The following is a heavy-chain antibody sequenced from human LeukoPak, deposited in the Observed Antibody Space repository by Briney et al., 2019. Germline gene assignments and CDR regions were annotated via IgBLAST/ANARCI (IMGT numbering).Heavy chain of an antibody. Sequence: SETLSLTCAVYGGSFSGYYWSWIRQPPGKGLEWIGEINHSGSTNYNPSLKSRVTISVDTSKNQFSLKLSSVTAADTAVYYCARSRVGATRLWRDYFDYWGQGTLVTVSS. CDR1: GGSFSGYY. J-gene: IGHJ4*02. D-gene: IGHD1-26*01. CDR2: INHSGST. CDR3: ARSRVGATRLWRDYFDY. V-gene: IGHV4-34*01.